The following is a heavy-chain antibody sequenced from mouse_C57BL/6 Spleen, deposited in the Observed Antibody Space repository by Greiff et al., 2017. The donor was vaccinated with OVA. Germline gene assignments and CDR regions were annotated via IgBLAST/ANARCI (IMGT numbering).Heavy chain of an antibody. V-gene: IGHV1-22*01. CDR2: INPNNGGT. D-gene: IGHD2-2*01. J-gene: IGHJ4*01. CDR3: ATDVYGYDGGYAMDY. Sequence: VQLQQSGPELVKPGASVKMSCKASGYTFTDYNMHWVKQSHGKSLEWIGYINPNNGGTSYNQKFKGKATLTVNKSSSTAYMELRSLTSEDSAVYYCATDVYGYDGGYAMDYWGQGTSVTVSS. CDR1: GYTFTDYN.